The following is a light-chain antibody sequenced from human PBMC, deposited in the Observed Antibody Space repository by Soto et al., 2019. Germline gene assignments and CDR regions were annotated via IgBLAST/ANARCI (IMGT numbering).Light chain of an antibody. J-gene: IGKJ5*01. V-gene: IGKV3-20*01. CDR3: QQYGSSPDT. CDR1: QSVSSSY. Sequence: EIVLTHSPGTLSLSPWERATLSCRASQSVSSSYLAWYQQKPGQAPRLLIYGASSRATGIPDRFSGSGSGTDFTLTISRLEPEDFAVYYCQQYGSSPDTFGQGTRLEI. CDR2: GAS.